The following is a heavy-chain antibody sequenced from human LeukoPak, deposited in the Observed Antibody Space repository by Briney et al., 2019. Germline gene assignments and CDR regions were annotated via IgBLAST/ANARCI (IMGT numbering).Heavy chain of an antibody. J-gene: IGHJ4*02. Sequence: PGGSLRLSCAASGFTVSSNYMSWVRQAPGKGLEWVSVIYSGGSTYYADSVKGRFTISRDNSKNTLYLQMNSLRAEDTAVYYCARVGLWFGEFPFDYWGQGTLDTVSS. CDR1: GFTVSSNY. CDR2: IYSGGST. CDR3: ARVGLWFGEFPFDY. V-gene: IGHV3-53*01. D-gene: IGHD3-10*01.